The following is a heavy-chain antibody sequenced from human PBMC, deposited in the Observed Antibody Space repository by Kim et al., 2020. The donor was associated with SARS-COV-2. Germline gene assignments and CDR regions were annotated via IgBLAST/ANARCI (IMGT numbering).Heavy chain of an antibody. CDR1: GYTFTSYA. J-gene: IGHJ6*02. D-gene: IGHD1-1*01. CDR2: INAGNGNT. Sequence: ASVKVSCKASGYTFTSYAMHWVRQAPGQRLEWMGWINAGNGNTKYSQKFQGRVTITRDTSASTAYMELSSLRSEDTAVYYCARGGKLEPDYGMDVWGQGTTVTVSS. CDR3: ARGGKLEPDYGMDV. V-gene: IGHV1-3*01.